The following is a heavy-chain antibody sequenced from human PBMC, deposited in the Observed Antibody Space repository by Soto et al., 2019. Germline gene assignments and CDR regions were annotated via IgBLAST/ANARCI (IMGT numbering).Heavy chain of an antibody. J-gene: IGHJ4*02. V-gene: IGHV1-3*04. D-gene: IGHD1-1*01. CDR3: ARGDWNDGFDY. Sequence: QVPLVQSGAEVQKPGASVKVSCKASAYIFTTYPMHWVRQAPGQRLEWMGWINTGNGNTKYSQKFQGRVTITRDTSASTAYMELSGLRSEDTAVYYCARGDWNDGFDYWGQGTLVTVSS. CDR2: INTGNGNT. CDR1: AYIFTTYP.